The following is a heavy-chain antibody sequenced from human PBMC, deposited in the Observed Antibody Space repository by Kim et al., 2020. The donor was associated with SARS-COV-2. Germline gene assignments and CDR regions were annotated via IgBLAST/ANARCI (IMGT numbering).Heavy chain of an antibody. V-gene: IGHV3-11*01. Sequence: GGSLRLSCAGSGFTFSDYNMNWIRQAPGKGLEWVSYISSSGSTIYYADSVKGRFTISRDNAMNSLYVQMNSLRADDTAVYYCARESRNGYNFVDYWGQGTLVTVSS. CDR3: ARESRNGYNFVDY. J-gene: IGHJ4*02. D-gene: IGHD5-12*01. CDR1: GFTFSDYN. CDR2: ISSSGSTI.